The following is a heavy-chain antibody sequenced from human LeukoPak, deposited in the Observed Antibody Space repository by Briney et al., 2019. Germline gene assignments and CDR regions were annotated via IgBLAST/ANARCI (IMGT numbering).Heavy chain of an antibody. CDR3: ARPDGSSWYEGWFDP. Sequence: NPSETLSLTCTVSGGSISSSSYYWGWIRQPPGKGLEWVGSIYYSGSTYYNPSLKSRVTISVDTSKNQFSLKLSSVAAADTAVYYCARPDGSSWYEGWFDPWGQGTLVTVSS. D-gene: IGHD6-13*01. CDR1: GGSISSSSYY. CDR2: IYYSGST. V-gene: IGHV4-39*01. J-gene: IGHJ5*02.